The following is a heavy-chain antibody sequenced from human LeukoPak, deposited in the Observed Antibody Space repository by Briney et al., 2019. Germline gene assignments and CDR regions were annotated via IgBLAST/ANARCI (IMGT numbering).Heavy chain of an antibody. J-gene: IGHJ4*02. D-gene: IGHD3-22*01. Sequence: GGSLRLSCAASRFSFSNHAMSWVRQAPGKGLEWVSAISGNGGSTFYADSVKGRFTISRDNSKNTLYLQMNSLRAEDTAVYYCAKDLRYYYDSSGYYHWDYWGPGTLVTVSS. CDR3: AKDLRYYYDSSGYYHWDY. CDR1: RFSFSNHA. V-gene: IGHV3-23*01. CDR2: ISGNGGST.